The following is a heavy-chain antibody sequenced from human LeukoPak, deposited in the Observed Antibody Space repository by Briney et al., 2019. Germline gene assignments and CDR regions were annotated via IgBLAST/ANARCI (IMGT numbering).Heavy chain of an antibody. CDR3: ARDSKWFGELRYYYYYYMDV. CDR2: IYTSGST. V-gene: IGHV4-4*07. CDR1: GGSISSYY. D-gene: IGHD3-10*01. Sequence: KSSETLSLTCTASGGSISSYYWSWIRQPAGKGLEWIGRIYTSGSTNYNPSLKSRVTMSVDTSKNQFSLKLSSVTAADTAVYYCARDSKWFGELRYYYYYYMDVWGKGTTVTISS. J-gene: IGHJ6*03.